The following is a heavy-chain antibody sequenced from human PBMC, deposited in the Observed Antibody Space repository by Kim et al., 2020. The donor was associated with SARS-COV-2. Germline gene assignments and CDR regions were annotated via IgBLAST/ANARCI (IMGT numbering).Heavy chain of an antibody. V-gene: IGHV4-61*02. Sequence: SETLSLTCTVFGGSLSSGTYYWSWVRLPAGKGLEWLGRIYTSGSTYYNPSLKSRVTMSLDTSKNQFSLKLSSVTAADTAVYYCASDVWFGDLSIGGYYYYGMDVWGQGTAVTISS. CDR1: GGSLSSGTYY. D-gene: IGHD3-10*01. J-gene: IGHJ6*02. CDR3: ASDVWFGDLSIGGYYYYGMDV. CDR2: IYTSGST.